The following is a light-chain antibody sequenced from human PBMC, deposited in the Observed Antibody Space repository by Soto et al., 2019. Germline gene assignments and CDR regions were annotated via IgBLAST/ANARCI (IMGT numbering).Light chain of an antibody. V-gene: IGKV1-5*03. Sequence: DIQMTQSLSTLSASVGDRVTITCRASQSINNWLAWYQQKPGKAPKLFIFKASTLESGVPSRFSGSGSGTEFTLSISSLQPDDFATYFCQQYESFPRTFGQGTKVEIK. CDR1: QSINNW. CDR2: KAS. J-gene: IGKJ1*01. CDR3: QQYESFPRT.